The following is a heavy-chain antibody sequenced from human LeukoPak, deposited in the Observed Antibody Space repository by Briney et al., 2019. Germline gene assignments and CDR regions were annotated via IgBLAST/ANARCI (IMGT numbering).Heavy chain of an antibody. Sequence: ASVKVSCKASGYTSTGYYMHWVRQAPGQGLEWMGWINPNSGGTNYAQKFQGRVTMTRDTSISTAYMELSRLRSGDTAVYYCARELLDIVVVVAARNAFDIWGQGTMVTVSS. D-gene: IGHD2-15*01. CDR1: GYTSTGYY. CDR3: ARELLDIVVVVAARNAFDI. CDR2: INPNSGGT. J-gene: IGHJ3*02. V-gene: IGHV1-2*02.